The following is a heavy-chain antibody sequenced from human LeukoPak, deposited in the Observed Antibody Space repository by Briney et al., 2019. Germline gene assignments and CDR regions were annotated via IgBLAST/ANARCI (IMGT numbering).Heavy chain of an antibody. CDR2: IYYSGST. D-gene: IGHD4-11*01. CDR3: AATVTQASYYYMDV. Sequence: PSETLSLTCTVSGDSISGYYWSWIRQPPGKGLEWIGYIYYSGSTNYNPSLKSRVTISVDTSKNQFSLKLSSVTAADTAMYYCAATVTQASYYYMDVWGKGTTVTVSS. J-gene: IGHJ6*03. V-gene: IGHV4-59*01. CDR1: GDSISGYY.